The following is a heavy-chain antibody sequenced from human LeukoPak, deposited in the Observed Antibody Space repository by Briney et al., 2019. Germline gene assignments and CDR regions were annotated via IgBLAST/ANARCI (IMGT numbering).Heavy chain of an antibody. CDR2: IYSGGST. J-gene: IGHJ4*02. Sequence: EGSLRLSCAASGFTVSNTYMSWVRQAPAQGLEWVSVIYSGGSTDYADSVKGRFTISRDNSKNTVYLQMNSLEDEDTAVYYCAAVVGPSAFDCWGQGTLVTVSS. V-gene: IGHV3-66*01. CDR1: GFTVSNTY. CDR3: AAVVGPSAFDC. D-gene: IGHD1-26*01.